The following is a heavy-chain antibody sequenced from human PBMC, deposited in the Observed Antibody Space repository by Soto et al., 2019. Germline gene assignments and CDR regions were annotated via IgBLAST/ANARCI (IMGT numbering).Heavy chain of an antibody. D-gene: IGHD3-3*01. J-gene: IGHJ4*02. CDR1: GGSISSSSYY. V-gene: IGHV4-39*01. CDR2: IYYSGST. Sequence: QLQLQESGPGLVKPSETLSLTCTVSGGSISSSSYYWGWIRQPPGKGLEWIGSIYYSGSTYYNPSLKSRVTRSVDTSKNQFSRKLSSVTAADTAVYYCARGLLYFLGWLLYYFDYWGQGTLVTVSS. CDR3: ARGLLYFLGWLLYYFDY.